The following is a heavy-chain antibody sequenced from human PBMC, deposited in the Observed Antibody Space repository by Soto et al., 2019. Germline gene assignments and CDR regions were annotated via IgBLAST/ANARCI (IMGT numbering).Heavy chain of an antibody. CDR3: ARDSDHSYDY. D-gene: IGHD4-4*01. Sequence: QVQLVQSGAEVKKPGSSVKVSCRASGGTLSSYAITWVRQAPGQGLEWLGGIIPIVGTTNYAQKFQGRITITADESTSTSYMDLSSLRSEDPAVYYCARDSDHSYDYWGQGTLVTVSS. CDR1: GGTLSSYA. V-gene: IGHV1-69*01. CDR2: IIPIVGTT. J-gene: IGHJ4*02.